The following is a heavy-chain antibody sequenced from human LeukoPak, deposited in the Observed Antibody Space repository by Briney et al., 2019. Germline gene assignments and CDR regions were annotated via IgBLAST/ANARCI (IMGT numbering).Heavy chain of an antibody. Sequence: KPSETLSLTCTVSGGSISSYYWSWIRQPPGKGLEWIGYIYYSGSTNYNPSLKSRVTISVDTSKNQFSLKLSSVTAADTAVYYCAIVSEWSGYPYYFDYWGQGTLVTVSS. CDR1: GGSISSYY. V-gene: IGHV4-59*08. CDR2: IYYSGST. D-gene: IGHD3-3*01. J-gene: IGHJ4*02. CDR3: AIVSEWSGYPYYFDY.